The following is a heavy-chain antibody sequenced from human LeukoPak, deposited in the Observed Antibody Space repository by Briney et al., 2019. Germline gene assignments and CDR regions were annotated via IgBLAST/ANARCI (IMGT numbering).Heavy chain of an antibody. Sequence: GGSLRLSCAASGLTFSSYRVNWVRQARGRGLEWVSYISSSSSTIYHADSVEGRFTISRDNAKNSLYLQMNSLRAEDTAVYYCARSSRELGGYAPWELMPPFDYWGQGTLVTVSS. CDR1: GLTFSSYR. CDR3: ARSSRELGGYAPWELMPPFDY. D-gene: IGHD1-7*01. V-gene: IGHV3-48*01. J-gene: IGHJ4*02. CDR2: ISSSSSTI.